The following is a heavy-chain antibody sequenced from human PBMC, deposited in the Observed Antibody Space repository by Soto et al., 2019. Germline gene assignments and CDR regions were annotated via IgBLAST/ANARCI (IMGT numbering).Heavy chain of an antibody. CDR3: AKELRIRGCYYYGMDV. J-gene: IGHJ6*02. CDR2: ISYDGSNK. V-gene: IGHV3-30*18. CDR1: GFTFSSYG. D-gene: IGHD5-18*01. Sequence: AGGSLRLSCAASGFTFSSYGMHWVRQAPGKGLEWVAVISYDGSNKYYADSVEGRFTISRDNSKNTLYLQMNSLRAEDTAVYYCAKELRIRGCYYYGMDVWGQGTTVTVSS.